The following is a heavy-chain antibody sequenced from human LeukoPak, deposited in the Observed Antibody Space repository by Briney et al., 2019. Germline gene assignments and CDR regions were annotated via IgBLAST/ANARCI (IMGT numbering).Heavy chain of an antibody. CDR3: ARDPEGITGTRYFDY. V-gene: IGHV3-33*01. Sequence: GRSLRLSCAASGFTFSSYGMHWVRQAPGKGLEWVAVIWYDGSNKYYADSVKGRFTISRDNSKNTLYLQMNSLRAEDMAVYYCARDPEGITGTRYFDYWGQGTLVTVSS. J-gene: IGHJ4*02. CDR1: GFTFSSYG. D-gene: IGHD1-7*01. CDR2: IWYDGSNK.